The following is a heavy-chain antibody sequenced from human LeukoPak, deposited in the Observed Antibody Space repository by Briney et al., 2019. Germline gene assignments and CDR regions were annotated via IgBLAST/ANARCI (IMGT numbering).Heavy chain of an antibody. J-gene: IGHJ4*02. D-gene: IGHD6-19*01. CDR3: AKSSGWYYFDY. V-gene: IGHV3-66*02. CDR2: IYSDGST. Sequence: GGSLRLSCVASGFTVSSNYMSWVRQAPGKGLEWVSVIYSDGSTYYAHSVKGRFTISRDNSKNTLSLQMNSLRTEDTAVYYCAKSSGWYYFDYWGQGTLVTVSS. CDR1: GFTVSSNY.